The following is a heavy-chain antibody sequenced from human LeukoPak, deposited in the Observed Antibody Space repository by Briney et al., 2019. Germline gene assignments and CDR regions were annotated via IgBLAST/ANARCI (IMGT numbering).Heavy chain of an antibody. J-gene: IGHJ4*02. Sequence: PSETLSLTCTVSGGSITNTGAYSVWMRQSPVKGLEWIGSIYYSGSAYYTPSLRSRVTISVATSKSLFSLTLSSVTAADTAVYYCARDTGPSGTAFDYWGQGILVTVSS. CDR2: IYYSGSA. CDR3: ARDTGPSGTAFDY. V-gene: IGHV4-39*07. CDR1: GGSITNTGAY. D-gene: IGHD2-2*01.